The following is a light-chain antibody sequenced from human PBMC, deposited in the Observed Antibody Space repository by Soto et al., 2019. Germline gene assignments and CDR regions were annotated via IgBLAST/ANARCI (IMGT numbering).Light chain of an antibody. J-gene: IGKJ5*01. CDR2: KAS. CDR1: QTINSW. CDR3: QQSNTYPIT. V-gene: IGKV1-5*03. Sequence: DIQLTQSPSTLSASVGDRVTITCRASQTINSWLAWYQQKPGKAPKVLIYKASSLESGVPSRFSGSGSGTEFTLTISSLQPDDFATYYCQQSNTYPITFGQGIRLEMK.